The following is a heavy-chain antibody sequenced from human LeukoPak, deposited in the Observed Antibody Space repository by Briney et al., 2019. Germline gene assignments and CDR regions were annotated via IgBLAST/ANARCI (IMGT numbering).Heavy chain of an antibody. V-gene: IGHV1-2*02. D-gene: IGHD1-26*01. Sequence: ASVKVSCKASGYTFTGKYIHWVRQAPGQGLEWMGWINPNSGGTKYAQKFQGRVTLTRDTSISTAYMELSRLRSDDTAVYYCAIAVGDHETFDMWGQGTMVTVSS. CDR2: INPNSGGT. J-gene: IGHJ3*02. CDR1: GYTFTGKY. CDR3: AIAVGDHETFDM.